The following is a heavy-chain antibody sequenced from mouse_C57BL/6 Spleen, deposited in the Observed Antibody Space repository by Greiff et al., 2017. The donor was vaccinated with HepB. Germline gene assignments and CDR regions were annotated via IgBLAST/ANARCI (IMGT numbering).Heavy chain of an antibody. J-gene: IGHJ2*01. Sequence: QVQLKQPGAELVKPGASVKLSCKASGYTFTSYWMQWVKQRPGQGLEWIGEIDPSDSYTNYNQKFKGKATLTVDTSSSTAYMQLSSLTSEDSAVYYCARWGTTVVATREYFDYWGQGTTLTVSS. CDR1: GYTFTSYW. D-gene: IGHD1-1*01. CDR2: IDPSDSYT. CDR3: ARWGTTVVATREYFDY. V-gene: IGHV1-50*01.